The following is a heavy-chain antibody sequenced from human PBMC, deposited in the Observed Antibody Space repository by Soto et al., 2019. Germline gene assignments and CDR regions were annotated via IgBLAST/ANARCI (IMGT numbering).Heavy chain of an antibody. J-gene: IGHJ6*02. D-gene: IGHD1-26*01. Sequence: QVQLQESGPGLVKPSGTLSLTCAVSGGSISSSNWWSWVRQPPGKGLEWIGEIYHSGSTNYNPSPKSGVTISVDKSKNRFSVKLSSVTAADTAVYYCARVSGSYYYGMDVWGQGTTVTVSS. V-gene: IGHV4-4*02. CDR1: GGSISSSNW. CDR3: ARVSGSYYYGMDV. CDR2: IYHSGST.